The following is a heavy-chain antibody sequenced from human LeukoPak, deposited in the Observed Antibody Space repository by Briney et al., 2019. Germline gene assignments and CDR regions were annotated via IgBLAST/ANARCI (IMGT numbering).Heavy chain of an antibody. V-gene: IGHV4-61*02. CDR2: MYTSGST. J-gene: IGHJ1*01. Sequence: TLSLTCTVSGGSISSGSYYWSWIRQPAGKGLEWIGRMYTSGSTNYNPSLKSRVTISVDTSKNQFSLKLSSVTAADTAVYYCATEYYYDSSGYYRGSFQHWGQGTLVTVSS. CDR3: ATEYYYDSSGYYRGSFQH. D-gene: IGHD3-22*01. CDR1: GGSISSGSYY.